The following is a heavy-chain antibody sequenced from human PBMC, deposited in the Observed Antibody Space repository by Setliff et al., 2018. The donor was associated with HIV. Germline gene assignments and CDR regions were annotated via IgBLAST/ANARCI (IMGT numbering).Heavy chain of an antibody. J-gene: IGHJ5*02. CDR3: ARLSRDGYNGGGWFDP. CDR2: ISAYNGNT. Sequence: ASVKVSCKASGYTFTSYGISWARQAPGQGLEWMGWISAYNGNTNYAQKLQGRVTMTTDTSTSTAYMELRSLRSDDTAVYYCARLSRDGYNGGGWFDPWGQGTLVTVSS. V-gene: IGHV1-18*01. D-gene: IGHD2-21*01. CDR1: GYTFTSYG.